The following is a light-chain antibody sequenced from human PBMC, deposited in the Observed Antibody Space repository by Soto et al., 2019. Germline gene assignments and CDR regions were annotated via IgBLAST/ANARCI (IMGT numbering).Light chain of an antibody. CDR1: NIGSKS. Sequence: SYELTQPPSVSVAPGQTAGITCGGNNIGSKSVVWYQQKPGQAPVLVVYDDNDRPSGIPERFSGSNSGNTATLTISRVEAGDEADYWCQVWDSSSDLGVFGGGTKVTVL. J-gene: IGLJ3*02. CDR3: QVWDSSSDLGV. V-gene: IGLV3-21*02. CDR2: DDN.